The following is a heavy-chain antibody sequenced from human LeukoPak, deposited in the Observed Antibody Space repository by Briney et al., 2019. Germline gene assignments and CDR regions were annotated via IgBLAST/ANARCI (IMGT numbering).Heavy chain of an antibody. CDR2: MYYSGST. CDR1: GGSISSYY. Sequence: PSETLSLTCTVSGGSISSYYWSWIRQPPGKGLEWIGHMYYSGSTNYNPSLKSRVTISGDPSKNPFSLKLSSVTAADTAVYYCATNYDSGGYGMAVWGRGTTVTASS. V-gene: IGHV4-59*01. CDR3: ATNYDSGGYGMAV. D-gene: IGHD3-22*01. J-gene: IGHJ6*02.